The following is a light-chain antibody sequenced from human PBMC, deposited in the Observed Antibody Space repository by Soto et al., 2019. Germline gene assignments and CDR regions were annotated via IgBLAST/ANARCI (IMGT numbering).Light chain of an antibody. CDR3: QQSYSTPIT. J-gene: IGKJ5*01. V-gene: IGKV1-39*01. CDR2: AAS. CDR1: QSISSY. Sequence: DIQMTQSPSSLSASVGDRVTITCRASQSISSYLNWYQQKPGKAPKLLIYAASNLQSGVPSRFSGGGSGTDFTLTISSLQPEDFATYSCQQSYSTPITFGQGTRLEI.